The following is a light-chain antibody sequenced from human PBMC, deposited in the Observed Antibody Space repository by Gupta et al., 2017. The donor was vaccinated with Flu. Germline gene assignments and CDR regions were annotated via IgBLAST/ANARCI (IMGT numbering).Light chain of an antibody. Sequence: SYALTQPPSVSVSPGQTASITCSGDKLGEKYVCWYQQKAGQSPVLVIYQDDKRASGIPGRFSGSTSGNTATLTMSGTQAMDEDDYYCQAWDSDTAVFGGGTKLTVL. V-gene: IGLV3-1*01. CDR3: QAWDSDTAV. J-gene: IGLJ2*01. CDR2: QDD. CDR1: KLGEKY.